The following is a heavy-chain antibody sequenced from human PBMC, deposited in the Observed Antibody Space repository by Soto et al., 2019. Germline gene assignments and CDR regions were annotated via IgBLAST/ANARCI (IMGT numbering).Heavy chain of an antibody. D-gene: IGHD3-10*01. CDR2: IYHSGSM. CDR1: GGSISSGGYS. CDR3: ARAGNYYGSGSYYQLVWFDP. V-gene: IGHV4-30-2*01. J-gene: IGHJ5*02. Sequence: SETLSLTCAVSGGSISSGGYSWSWIRQPPGKGLEWIGYIYHSGSMYYNPSLKSRVTISVDRSKNQFSLKLSSVTAADTAVYYCARAGNYYGSGSYYQLVWFDPWGQGTLVTVSS.